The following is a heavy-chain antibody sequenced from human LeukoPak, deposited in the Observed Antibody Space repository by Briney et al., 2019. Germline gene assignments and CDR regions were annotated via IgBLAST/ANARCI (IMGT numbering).Heavy chain of an antibody. Sequence: GGSLRLSCAASGFTFSSYGMHWVRQAPGKGLEWVAVISYDGSNKYYADSVKGRFTISRDNSKNTLYLQMNSLRAEDTAVYYCAKGSSSSWNFDYWGQGTLVTVSS. V-gene: IGHV3-30*18. CDR3: AKGSSSSWNFDY. CDR2: ISYDGSNK. D-gene: IGHD6-13*01. J-gene: IGHJ4*02. CDR1: GFTFSSYG.